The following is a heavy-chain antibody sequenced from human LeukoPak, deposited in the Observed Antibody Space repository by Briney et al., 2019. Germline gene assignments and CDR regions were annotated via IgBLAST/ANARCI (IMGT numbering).Heavy chain of an antibody. J-gene: IGHJ4*02. V-gene: IGHV1-24*01. CDR2: FDPEDGET. CDR1: GYSLSELS. CDR3: STPGSNIVVVTRGGFDY. D-gene: IGHD3-22*01. Sequence: ASVKVSCKVSGYSLSELSMHCVRQAPGKGLEWMGGFDPEDGETIYAQKFQGRVTMTEDTSTDTAYMEVSSLRSEDTAVYFCSTPGSNIVVVTRGGFDYWGQGTLVTVSS.